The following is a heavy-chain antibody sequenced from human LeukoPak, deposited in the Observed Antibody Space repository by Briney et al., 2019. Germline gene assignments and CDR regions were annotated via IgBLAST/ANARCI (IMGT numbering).Heavy chain of an antibody. CDR1: GGSISSNY. D-gene: IGHD6-13*01. J-gene: IGHJ4*02. V-gene: IGHV4-59*01. CDR3: ARVSRSSWSFDF. CDR2: IHYSGST. Sequence: SETLSLTCTVSGGSISSNYWTWLRQPPAKSLEWIGYIHYSGSTNHNPSLKSRVTISIDTSKNQFSLKLSSVTAADTAVYYCARVSRSSWSFDFWGQGTLVTVSS.